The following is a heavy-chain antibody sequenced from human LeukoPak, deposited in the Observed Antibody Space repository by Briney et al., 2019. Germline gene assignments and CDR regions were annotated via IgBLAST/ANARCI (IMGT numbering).Heavy chain of an antibody. CDR2: IYSGGDT. V-gene: IGHV3-53*01. CDR1: GLXVSSNY. Sequence: GGSLRLSCAASGLXVSSNYISWVRQAPGKGLEWVSVIYSGGDTYYADSVKGRFTISRDNSKNTLYLQMNSLRAEDTAVYYCARDRSWSYPGFWGQGTLVTVSS. J-gene: IGHJ4*02. CDR3: ARDRSWSYPGF. D-gene: IGHD1-26*01.